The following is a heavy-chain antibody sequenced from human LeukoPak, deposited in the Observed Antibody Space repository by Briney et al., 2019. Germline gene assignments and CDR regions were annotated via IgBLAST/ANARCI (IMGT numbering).Heavy chain of an antibody. CDR3: ARSSGYDLWDWFDP. CDR1: GYTLTELS. CDR2: INPNSGNT. J-gene: IGHJ5*02. D-gene: IGHD5-12*01. V-gene: IGHV1-8*01. Sequence: GASVKVSCKVSGYTLTELSMHWVRQAPGQGLEWMGWINPNSGNTGYAQKFQGRVTMTRNTSISTAYMELSSLRSEDTAVYYCARSSGYDLWDWFDPWGQGTLVTVSS.